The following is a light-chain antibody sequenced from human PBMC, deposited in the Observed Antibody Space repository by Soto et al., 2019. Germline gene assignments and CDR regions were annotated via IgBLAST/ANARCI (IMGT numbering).Light chain of an antibody. J-gene: IGKJ4*01. V-gene: IGKV3-20*01. CDR2: DAS. CDR3: EQYGSTPLT. Sequence: EIVLTQSPGTLSFSPGERATLSCRASQSVANNYLAWYQQKPGQAPRFLIYDASSRATGIPDRFSGSGSGTDFTLTISRLEPEDFAVYYCEQYGSTPLTFGGGTKVEIK. CDR1: QSVANNY.